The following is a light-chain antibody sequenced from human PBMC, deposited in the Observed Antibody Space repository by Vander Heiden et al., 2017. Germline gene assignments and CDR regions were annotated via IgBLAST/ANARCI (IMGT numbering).Light chain of an antibody. CDR2: DAS. Sequence: DIQMPQSPSTLSASVGDRVTITCRASQSISSWLAWYQQKPGKAPKRLIDDASSLQSGVPSRFSGSGSGTYCSLTISSLQSDDFATYYCQQYNRYSRTFGQGTKVEIK. CDR3: QQYNRYSRT. V-gene: IGKV1-5*01. CDR1: QSISSW. J-gene: IGKJ1*01.